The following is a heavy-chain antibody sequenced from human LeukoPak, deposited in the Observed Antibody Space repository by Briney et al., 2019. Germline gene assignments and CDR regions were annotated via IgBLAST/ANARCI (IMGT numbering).Heavy chain of an antibody. CDR1: GYTFTGYY. J-gene: IGHJ4*02. CDR3: ARATLSDYYFNY. V-gene: IGHV1-2*06. Sequence: ASVKVSCKASGYTFTGYYMHWVRQAPGQGLEWMGRINPNSGGTSYAQKFQGRVTMTRDTSTNTVYTELSSLRSEDTAVYFCARATLSDYYFNYWGQGTLVTVSS. CDR2: INPNSGGT.